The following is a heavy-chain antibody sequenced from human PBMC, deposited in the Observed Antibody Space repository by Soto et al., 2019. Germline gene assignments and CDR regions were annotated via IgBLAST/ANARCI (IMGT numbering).Heavy chain of an antibody. D-gene: IGHD3-16*01. J-gene: IGHJ4*02. V-gene: IGHV1-3*01. CDR1: GYTFTSYG. CDR2: INVGNGNT. Sequence: ASVKVSCKASGYTFTSYGMHWVRQAPGQRLEWMGWINVGNGNTKYSQKFQGRVTITRDTSASTAYMELSSLRSEDTAVYYCARGLNVYYFDYWGQGTLVTVSS. CDR3: ARGLNVYYFDY.